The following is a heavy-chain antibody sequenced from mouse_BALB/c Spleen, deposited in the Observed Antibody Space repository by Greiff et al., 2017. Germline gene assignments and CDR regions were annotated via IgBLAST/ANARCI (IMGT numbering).Heavy chain of an antibody. CDR3: ARCDYDDGSFDY. D-gene: IGHD2-4*01. CDR2: ILPGSGST. J-gene: IGHJ2*01. Sequence: QVQLKQSGAELMKPGASVKISCKATGYTFSSYWIEWVKQRPGHGLEWIGEILPGSGSTNYNEKFKGKATFTADTSSNTAYMQLSSLTSEDSAVYYCARCDYDDGSFDYWGQGTTLTVSS. CDR1: GYTFSSYW. V-gene: IGHV1-9*01.